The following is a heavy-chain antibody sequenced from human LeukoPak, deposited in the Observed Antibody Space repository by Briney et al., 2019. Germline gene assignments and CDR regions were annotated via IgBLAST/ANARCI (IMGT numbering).Heavy chain of an antibody. CDR1: GGSISSSGYS. Sequence: SETLSLTCTVSGGSISSSGYSWGWSCPPPGKGLWWVGSIYFSGSTYYNPSLKSRVTISVDTSKNQFSLKLSSVTAADTAVYYCARELHAYCSSTSCYGGWFDPWGQGTLVTVSS. D-gene: IGHD2-2*01. J-gene: IGHJ5*02. V-gene: IGHV4-39*07. CDR3: ARELHAYCSSTSCYGGWFDP. CDR2: IYFSGST.